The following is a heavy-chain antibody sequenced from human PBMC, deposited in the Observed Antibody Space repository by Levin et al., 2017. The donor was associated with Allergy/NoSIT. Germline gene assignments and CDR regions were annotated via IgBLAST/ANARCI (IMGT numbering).Heavy chain of an antibody. V-gene: IGHV4-30-2*01. CDR2: IYHSGST. CDR3: ARVPLHYGSGNYYFDY. J-gene: IGHJ4*02. D-gene: IGHD3-10*01. CDR1: GGSISSGGYS. Sequence: SETLSLTCAVSGGSISSGGYSWSWIRQPPGKGLEWIGYIYHSGSTYYNPSLKSRVTISVDRSKNQFSLKLSSVTAADTAVYYCARVPLHYGSGNYYFDYWGQGTLVTVSS.